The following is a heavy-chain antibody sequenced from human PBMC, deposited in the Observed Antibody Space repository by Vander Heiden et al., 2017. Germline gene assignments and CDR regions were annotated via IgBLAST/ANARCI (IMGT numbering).Heavy chain of an antibody. V-gene: IGHV2-5*01. J-gene: IGHJ2*01. Sequence: QITLKASGPTLVKPTQTLTLTCTFSGFSLMTSGVGVGWLRQPPGKAPERLALIYWNDLKRYSPSLNNRLFITMDNSKDQVVLTMTNMDPLDTATYYCAYHYWFFHVWGRGTLVTVS. CDR1: GFSLMTSGVG. CDR2: IYWNDLK. CDR3: AYHYWFFHV.